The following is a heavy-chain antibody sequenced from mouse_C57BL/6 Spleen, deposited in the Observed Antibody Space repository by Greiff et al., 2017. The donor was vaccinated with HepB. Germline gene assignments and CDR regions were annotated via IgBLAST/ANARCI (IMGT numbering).Heavy chain of an antibody. CDR1: GFSLTSYA. J-gene: IGHJ1*03. D-gene: IGHD2-4*01. CDR2: IWTGGGT. V-gene: IGHV2-9-1*01. CDR3: ASTYDYDGDWYFDV. Sequence: VMLVESGPGLVAPSQSLSITCTVSGFSLTSYAISWVRQPPGKGLEWLGVIWTGGGTNYNSALKSRLSISKDNSKSQVFLKMNSLQTDDTARYYCASTYDYDGDWYFDVWGTGTTVTVSS.